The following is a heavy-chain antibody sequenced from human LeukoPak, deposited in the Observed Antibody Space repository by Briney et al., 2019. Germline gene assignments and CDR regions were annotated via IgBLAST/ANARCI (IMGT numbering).Heavy chain of an antibody. J-gene: IGHJ4*02. Sequence: SETLSLTCAVYGGSFIGYYWNLIRQPPGKGLEWIGEINQSGSTKYNPSLKSRVSISVDTSKNRFSLKLSSVTAADTAVYYCARGRDRYCTGGSCYKFDYWGQGTLVTVSS. CDR2: INQSGST. CDR3: ARGRDRYCTGGSCYKFDY. D-gene: IGHD2-15*01. CDR1: GGSFIGYY. V-gene: IGHV4-34*01.